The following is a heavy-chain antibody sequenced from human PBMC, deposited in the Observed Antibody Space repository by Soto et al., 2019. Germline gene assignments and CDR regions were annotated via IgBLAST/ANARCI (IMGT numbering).Heavy chain of an antibody. V-gene: IGHV3-48*03. CDR1: GFTFSSYE. Sequence: PGGSLRLSCAASGFTFSSYEMNWVRQAPGKGLEWVSYISSSGSTIYYADSVKGRFTISRDNAKNSLYLQMNSLRAEDTAVYYCTSYNWNYNHRFDPWGQGTLVTVSS. J-gene: IGHJ5*02. CDR3: TSYNWNYNHRFDP. D-gene: IGHD1-7*01. CDR2: ISSSGSTI.